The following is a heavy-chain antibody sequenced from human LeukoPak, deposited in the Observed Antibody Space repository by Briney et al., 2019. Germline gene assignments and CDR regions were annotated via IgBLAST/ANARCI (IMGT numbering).Heavy chain of an antibody. V-gene: IGHV4-34*01. J-gene: IGHJ6*02. CDR3: ARGVVVPAAIPPAYYYGMDV. D-gene: IGHD2-2*02. CDR2: INHSGST. CDR1: GGSFSGYY. Sequence: SETLSLTCAVYGGSFSGYYWSWIRQPPGKGLEWIGEINHSGSTNYNPSLKSRVTISVDTSKSQFSLKLSSVTAADTAVYYYARGVVVPAAIPPAYYYGMDVWGQGTTVTVSS.